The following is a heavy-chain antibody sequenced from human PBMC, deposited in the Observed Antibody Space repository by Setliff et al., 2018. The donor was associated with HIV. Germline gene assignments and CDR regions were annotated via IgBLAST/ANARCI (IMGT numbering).Heavy chain of an antibody. D-gene: IGHD6-19*01. J-gene: IGHJ6*03. V-gene: IGHV3-33*08. CDR2: IWYDGSNK. CDR1: GFTFSSYG. CDR3: TTHRPRGWPYYYYMDA. Sequence: PGGSLRLPCAASGFTFSSYGMHWVRQAPGKGLDWVAVIWYDGSNKYYADSVKGRFTISRDNSKNTLDLQMNSLKTEDTAVYYCTTHRPRGWPYYYYMDAWGKGTTVTSP.